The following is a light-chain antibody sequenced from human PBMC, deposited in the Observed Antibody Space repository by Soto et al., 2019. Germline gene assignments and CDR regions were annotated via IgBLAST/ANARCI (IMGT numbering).Light chain of an antibody. Sequence: DIQMTQSPSSLAASVGDRVTITCRASQGIIDNLAWYQQKPGKAPTLLIYAASTLQSGVPSRFSGSGAGTDFTLTISSLQPEDVATYYCQKYNSAPRTFGQGTKVEIK. CDR2: AAS. J-gene: IGKJ1*01. V-gene: IGKV1-27*01. CDR3: QKYNSAPRT. CDR1: QGIIDN.